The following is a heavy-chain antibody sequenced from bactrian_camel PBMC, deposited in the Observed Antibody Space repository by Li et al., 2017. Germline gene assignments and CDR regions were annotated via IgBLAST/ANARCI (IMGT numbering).Heavy chain of an antibody. V-gene: IGHV3S53*01. CDR2: IGRST. CDR1: QSLASYTC. J-gene: IGHJ7*01. Sequence: HVQLVESGGGSVQAGGSLKLFCAASQSLASYTCMAWFRQAPGREREGVGAIGRSTTYADSVKGRFTISLGNAKNIVYLQMDSLKPEDTGMYFCAVKLGLMDISTLMMGGKDYYAMDYWGKGTQVTVS. D-gene: IGHD1*01.